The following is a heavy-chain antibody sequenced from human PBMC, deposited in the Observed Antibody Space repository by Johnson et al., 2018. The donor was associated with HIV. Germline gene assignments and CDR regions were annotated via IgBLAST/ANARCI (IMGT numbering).Heavy chain of an antibody. CDR3: AKDGSWGSYSAAADAFDI. J-gene: IGHJ3*02. CDR1: AFTFSRFD. Sequence: VQLVESGGSVVRPGGSLRLSCAASAFTFSRFDMHWVRQAAGKRLEWVSVIGSAGDTYNPGSVKGRFTISRDNANNSLYLQMNSLRAGDTAVYYCAKDGSWGSYSAAADAFDIWGQGTMVTVSS. CDR2: IGSAGDT. D-gene: IGHD1-26*01. V-gene: IGHV3-13*01.